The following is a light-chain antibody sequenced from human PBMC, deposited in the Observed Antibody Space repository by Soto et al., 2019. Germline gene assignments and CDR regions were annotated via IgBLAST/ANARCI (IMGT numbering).Light chain of an antibody. V-gene: IGLV2-14*03. CDR2: DVS. Sequence: QSVLTQPGSVSGSPGQSITISCTGTSSDIGTYNYVSWYQQHTGKAPKLMIFDVSYRPSGVSNRFSGSKSDNTASLTISGLQAEDEADYYCNSYTGTSSRYVFGTGTKLTVL. J-gene: IGLJ1*01. CDR3: NSYTGTSSRYV. CDR1: SSDIGTYNY.